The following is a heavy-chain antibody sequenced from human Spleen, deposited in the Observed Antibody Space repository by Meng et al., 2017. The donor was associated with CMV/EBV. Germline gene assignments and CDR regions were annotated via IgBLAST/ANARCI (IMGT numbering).Heavy chain of an antibody. J-gene: IGHJ4*02. D-gene: IGHD1-26*01. CDR3: ARGQWEQGWGVDY. Sequence: SETLSLTCTVSGGSISSSSYYWGWIRQPPGKGLEWIGSIYYSGSTYYNPSLKSRVTISVDTSKNQFSLKLSSVTAADTAVYYCARGQWEQGWGVDYWGQGTLVTVSS. CDR1: GGSISSSSYY. V-gene: IGHV4-39*07. CDR2: IYYSGST.